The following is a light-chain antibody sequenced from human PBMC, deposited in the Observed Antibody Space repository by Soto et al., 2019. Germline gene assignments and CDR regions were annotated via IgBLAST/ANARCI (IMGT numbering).Light chain of an antibody. CDR2: DAS. CDR3: QQYRGYWT. Sequence: DFQMTQSPSTLSASVGDRVTITCRASQNIRSRLAWFQQKPGKAPKLLIYDASSLESGVPQRFSGSGSGTEFTLTISSLQPDDCATYYCQQYRGYWTFGQGTKVDIK. V-gene: IGKV1-5*01. CDR1: QNIRSR. J-gene: IGKJ1*01.